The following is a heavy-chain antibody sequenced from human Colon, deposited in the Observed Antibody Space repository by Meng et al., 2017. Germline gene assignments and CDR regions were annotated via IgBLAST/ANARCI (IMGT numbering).Heavy chain of an antibody. CDR3: TAVGSSGDFRY. J-gene: IGHJ4*02. Sequence: GESLKISCAASGFTFRDTWMSWVRQAPGKGLEWVGRIKRKTDGGTTDYVAPVKGRFTISRDDSKTTLYLQMNSLKIEDTAVYYCTAVGSSGDFRYWGQGTLVTVSS. V-gene: IGHV3-15*05. CDR2: IKRKTDGGTT. CDR1: GFTFRDTW. D-gene: IGHD6-19*01.